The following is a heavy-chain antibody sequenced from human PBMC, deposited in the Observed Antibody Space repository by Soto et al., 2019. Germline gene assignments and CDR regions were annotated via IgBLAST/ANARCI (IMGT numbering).Heavy chain of an antibody. D-gene: IGHD2-2*01. Sequence: QVQLVQSGAEVKKPGSSVKVSCKASGGTFSSYAISWVRQAPGQGLEWMGGIIPISGTANYAQKFQGRVTITADESTSTAYMELSSLRSEDTAVYYCARSQGSSTSLEIYYYYYYGMDVWVQGPKVTVSS. CDR2: IIPISGTA. J-gene: IGHJ6*02. CDR3: ARSQGSSTSLEIYYYYYYGMDV. V-gene: IGHV1-69*01. CDR1: GGTFSSYA.